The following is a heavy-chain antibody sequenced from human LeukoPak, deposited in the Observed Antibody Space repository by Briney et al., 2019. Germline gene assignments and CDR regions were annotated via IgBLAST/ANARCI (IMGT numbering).Heavy chain of an antibody. J-gene: IGHJ6*03. CDR2: ISSNGGST. V-gene: IGHV3-64*01. CDR3: ARRVGSSRSAGYYMDV. CDR1: GFTFSSYA. D-gene: IGHD6-13*01. Sequence: GGSLRLSCAASGFTFSSYAMHWVRQAPGKGLEYVSAISSNGGSTYYANSVKGRFTISRDNSKNTLYLQMGSLRAEDMAVYYCARRVGSSRSAGYYMDVWGKGTTVTVSS.